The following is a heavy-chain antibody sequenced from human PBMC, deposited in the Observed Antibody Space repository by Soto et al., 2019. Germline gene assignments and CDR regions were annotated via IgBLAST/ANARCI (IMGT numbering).Heavy chain of an antibody. J-gene: IGHJ4*02. CDR1: GFTFSSNY. CDR2: IYSGGST. Sequence: GSLRLSCSASGFTFSSNYMSWVRQAPGKGLEWVSVIYSGGSTHYADSVKGRFTISRDNSKNTLYLQMNSLRAEDTAVYYCARHGYNYGGGYFDYWGQGTLVTVSS. D-gene: IGHD5-18*01. V-gene: IGHV3-66*04. CDR3: ARHGYNYGGGYFDY.